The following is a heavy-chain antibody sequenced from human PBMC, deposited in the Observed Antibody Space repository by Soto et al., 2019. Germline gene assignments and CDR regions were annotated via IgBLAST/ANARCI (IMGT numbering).Heavy chain of an antibody. D-gene: IGHD1-1*01. Sequence: QVQLQESGPGLVKPSETLSLTCTVSGGSISSYYWSWIRQPPGKGLEWIGYIYYSGSTNYNPSLKSRVTTSVDTSKNHFSLKLSSVTAADTAVYYCARRDGGTLDYWGQGTLVTVSS. CDR2: IYYSGST. CDR1: GGSISSYY. V-gene: IGHV4-59*08. CDR3: ARRDGGTLDY. J-gene: IGHJ4*02.